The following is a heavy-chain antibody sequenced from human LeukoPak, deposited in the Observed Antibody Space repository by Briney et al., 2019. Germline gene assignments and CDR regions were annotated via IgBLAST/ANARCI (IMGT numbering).Heavy chain of an antibody. Sequence: NPSETLSLTCAVYGGSFSGYYWSWIRQPPGKGLEWIGEINHSGSTNYNPSLKSRVTISVDTSKNQFSLKLSSVTAADTAVYYCARHGGTYDYVWGSYRPYFDYWGQGTLVTVSS. D-gene: IGHD3-16*02. CDR2: INHSGST. CDR1: GGSFSGYY. V-gene: IGHV4-34*01. CDR3: ARHGGTYDYVWGSYRPYFDY. J-gene: IGHJ4*02.